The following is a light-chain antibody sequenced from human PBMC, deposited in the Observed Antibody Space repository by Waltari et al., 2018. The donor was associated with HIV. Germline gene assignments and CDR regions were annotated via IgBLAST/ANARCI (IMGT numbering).Light chain of an antibody. CDR2: GNT. CDR3: SAWDVTLNGLV. J-gene: IGLJ2*01. CDR1: RSNIGSRS. Sequence: QSLLTQSPSASGTPGQRVTISCFCTRSNIGSRSVNWYQHFPGTPPKRLIFGNTERRSGGPDRVAGSKAGTSASLAISGLHSQDEADYYCSAWDVTLNGLVFGGGTRLSVL. V-gene: IGLV1-44*01.